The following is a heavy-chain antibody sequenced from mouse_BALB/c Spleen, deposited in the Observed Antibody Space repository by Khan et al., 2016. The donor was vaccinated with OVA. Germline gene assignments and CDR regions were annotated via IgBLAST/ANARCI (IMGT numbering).Heavy chain of an antibody. CDR3: AKIFYGNSYAMDY. J-gene: IGHJ4*01. CDR1: GYTFTDYD. CDR2: MYPGSGNT. V-gene: IGHV1-81*01. D-gene: IGHD2-1*01. Sequence: QVQLQQPGPELVKPGASVKMSCKASGYTFTDYDIRWVKQRTGQGLEWIGEMYPGSGNTYYNEKFKGKATLTADKSSNTAYMQLSSLTSEDSAVYFCAKIFYGNSYAMDYWGQGTAVTVSS.